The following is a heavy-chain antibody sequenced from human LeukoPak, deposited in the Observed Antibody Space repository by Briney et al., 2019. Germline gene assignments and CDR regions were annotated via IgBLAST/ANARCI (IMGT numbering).Heavy chain of an antibody. CDR2: IYYSGST. CDR1: GGPISSSSYY. J-gene: IGHJ4*02. V-gene: IGHV4-39*07. Sequence: SETLSLTCTVSGGPISSSSYYWGWIRQPPGKGLEWIGSIYYSGSTYYNPSLKSRVTISVDTSKNQFSLKLSSVTAADTAVYYCARGVSSSWGFDYWGQGTLVTVSS. CDR3: ARGVSSSWGFDY. D-gene: IGHD6-13*01.